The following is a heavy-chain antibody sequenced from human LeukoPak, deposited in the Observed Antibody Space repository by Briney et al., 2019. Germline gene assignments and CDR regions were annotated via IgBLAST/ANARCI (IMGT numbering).Heavy chain of an antibody. Sequence: SETLSLTCTVSGGSISSGGYYWSWIRQPAGKGLEWIGRIYTSGSTNYNPSLKSRVTMSVDTSKNQFSLKLSSVTAADTAVYYCARTPVDPLPAALDYWGQGTLVTVSS. CDR2: IYTSGST. J-gene: IGHJ4*02. CDR3: ARTPVDPLPAALDY. D-gene: IGHD2-2*01. V-gene: IGHV4-61*02. CDR1: GGSISSGGYY.